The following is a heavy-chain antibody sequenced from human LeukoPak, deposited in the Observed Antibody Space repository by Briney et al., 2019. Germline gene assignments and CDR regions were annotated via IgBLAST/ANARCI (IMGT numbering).Heavy chain of an antibody. D-gene: IGHD6-13*01. CDR1: GFTFSSYG. Sequence: RGFLRLSSAASGFTFSSYGMHWVRQAPGKGLERVAVIWYDGSNKYYADSVKGRFTISRDNSKNTLYLQMNSLRAGDTAVYYCARDRAAAAGIRQGTFYYWGQGTLVTVSS. CDR3: ARDRAAAAGIRQGTFYY. J-gene: IGHJ4*02. V-gene: IGHV3-33*01. CDR2: IWYDGSNK.